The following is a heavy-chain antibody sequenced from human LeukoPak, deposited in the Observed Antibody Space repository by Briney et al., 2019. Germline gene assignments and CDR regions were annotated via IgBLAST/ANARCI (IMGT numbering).Heavy chain of an antibody. V-gene: IGHV3-11*01. J-gene: IGHJ4*02. D-gene: IGHD5-12*01. CDR3: VRLKAAYTGYDIIDY. CDR2: ISTTGSTI. CDR1: GFTFSAYY. Sequence: GGSLRLSCAASGFTFSAYYMSWIRQAPGKGLEWVSYISTTGSTIKYADSLKGRFTISRDNAKNSLFLHMNSLRAEDTAVYYCVRLKAAYTGYDIIDYWGQGTLITVSP.